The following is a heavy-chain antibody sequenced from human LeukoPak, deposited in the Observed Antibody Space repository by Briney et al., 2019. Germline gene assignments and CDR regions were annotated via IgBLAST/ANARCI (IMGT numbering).Heavy chain of an antibody. D-gene: IGHD6-19*01. CDR1: GGSINSSYYY. Sequence: SETLSLTCTVSGGSINSSYYYWGWIRQPPWKGLEWIGSIYYSGSTYYNPSLKSRVTISVDTSKNQFSLKLSSVIAADTAVYYCARHFFSSGWRSRYYYYYYMDVWGKGTTVTISS. CDR3: ARHFFSSGWRSRYYYYYYMDV. CDR2: IYYSGST. J-gene: IGHJ6*03. V-gene: IGHV4-39*01.